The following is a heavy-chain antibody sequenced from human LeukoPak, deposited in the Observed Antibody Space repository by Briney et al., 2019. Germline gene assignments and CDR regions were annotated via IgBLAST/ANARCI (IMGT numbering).Heavy chain of an antibody. CDR2: IYYSGST. D-gene: IGHD3-10*01. CDR1: GGSISSGDYY. CDR3: ARRRRINAFDI. Sequence: SETLSLTCTVSGGSISSGDYYWSWIRQPPGKGLEWIGYIYYSGSTYYNPSLKSRVTISVDTSKNQFSLKLSSVTAADTAVYYCARRRRINAFDIWGQGTMVTVSS. J-gene: IGHJ3*02. V-gene: IGHV4-30-4*01.